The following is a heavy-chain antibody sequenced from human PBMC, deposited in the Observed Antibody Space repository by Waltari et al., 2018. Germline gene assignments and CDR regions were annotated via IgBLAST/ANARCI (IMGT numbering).Heavy chain of an antibody. CDR3: AKDRQRYSTSWYGAVDY. J-gene: IGHJ4*02. CDR1: GFSFSIYA. CDR2: ITGSGGST. D-gene: IGHD6-13*01. Sequence: EVQLLESGGGLVQPGGSLSPSCAASGFSFSIYAMSWVRLAPGKGLEWVSAITGSGGSTYYADSVKGRFSISRDNSKNTLYLQMNSLRAEDTAVYYCAKDRQRYSTSWYGAVDYWGQGTLVTVSS. V-gene: IGHV3-23*01.